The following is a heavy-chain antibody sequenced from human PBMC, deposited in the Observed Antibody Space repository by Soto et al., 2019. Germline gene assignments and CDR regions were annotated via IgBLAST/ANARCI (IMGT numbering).Heavy chain of an antibody. CDR1: GFTFSSYA. D-gene: IGHD1-26*01. Sequence: HPGGSLRLSCAASGFTFSSYAMHWVRQAPGKGLEWVAVISYDGSNKYYADSVKGRFTISRDNSKNTLYLQMNSLRAEDTAVYYCARESHRGYSGSYYPSFDYWGQGTLVTVSS. CDR3: ARESHRGYSGSYYPSFDY. CDR2: ISYDGSNK. J-gene: IGHJ4*02. V-gene: IGHV3-30-3*01.